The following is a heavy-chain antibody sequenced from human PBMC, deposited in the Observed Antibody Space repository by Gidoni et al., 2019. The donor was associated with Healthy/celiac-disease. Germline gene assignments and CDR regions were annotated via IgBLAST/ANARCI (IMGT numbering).Heavy chain of an antibody. Sequence: QVQLQESGPGLVKPSETLSLSCTVAGGSISSYYWSWIRQPPGKGLEWIGYIYYSGGTNYNPSLKSRVTISVDTSKNQFSLKLSSVTAADTAVYYCARGEGYYDFWSGQYYYYGMDVWGQGTTVTVSS. J-gene: IGHJ6*02. CDR2: IYYSGGT. D-gene: IGHD3-3*01. CDR1: GGSISSYY. CDR3: ARGEGYYDFWSGQYYYYGMDV. V-gene: IGHV4-59*01.